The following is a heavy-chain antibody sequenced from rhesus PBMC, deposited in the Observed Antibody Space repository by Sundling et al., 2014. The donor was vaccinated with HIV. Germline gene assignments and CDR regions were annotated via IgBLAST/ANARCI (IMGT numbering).Heavy chain of an antibody. Sequence: QVQLQESGPGLVKPSETLSLTCAVSGGSISSNQWSWIRQPPGKGLEWIGRISGAVGSTGYNPSLKSRVTISTDSSKNLFSLKLTSVTAADTAVYFCATDTSGWHHRFDYWGQGVLVTVSS. D-gene: IGHD6-31*01. CDR1: GGSISSNQ. J-gene: IGHJ4*01. CDR2: ISGAVGST. CDR3: ATDTSGWHHRFDY. V-gene: IGHV4-173*01.